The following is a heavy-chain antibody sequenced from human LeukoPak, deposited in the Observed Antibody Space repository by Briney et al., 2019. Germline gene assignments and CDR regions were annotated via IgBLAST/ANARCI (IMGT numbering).Heavy chain of an antibody. Sequence: PGGSLRLSCAASGFTFSSYSMNWVSQAPGKGLEWVSYISSSSSTIYYADSVKGRFTISRDNAKNSLYLQMNSLRAEDTAVYYCARDTYYDFWSGYYTGLYYFDYWGQGTLVTVSS. J-gene: IGHJ4*02. CDR3: ARDTYYDFWSGYYTGLYYFDY. V-gene: IGHV3-48*01. CDR1: GFTFSSYS. D-gene: IGHD3-3*01. CDR2: ISSSSSTI.